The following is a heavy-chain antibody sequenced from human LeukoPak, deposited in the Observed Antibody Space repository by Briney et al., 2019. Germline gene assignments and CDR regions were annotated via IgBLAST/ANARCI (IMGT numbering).Heavy chain of an antibody. V-gene: IGHV1-2*02. J-gene: IGHJ4*02. CDR2: INPNSGGT. CDR1: GYTFTGYY. D-gene: IGHD1-14*01. CDR3: ARAPPVGWLGALPEHLFDY. Sequence: AASVKVSCKASGYTFTGYYMHWVRQAPGQGLEWMGWINPNSGGTNYAQKFQGRVTMTRDTSISTAYMELSRLRSDDTAVYYCARAPPVGWLGALPEHLFDYWGQGTLVTVSS.